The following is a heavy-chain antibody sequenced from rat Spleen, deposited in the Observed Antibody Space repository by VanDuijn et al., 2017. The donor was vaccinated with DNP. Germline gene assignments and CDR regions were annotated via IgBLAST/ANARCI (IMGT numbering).Heavy chain of an antibody. D-gene: IGHD1-1*01. CDR1: GYSITSNY. V-gene: IGHV3-1*01. Sequence: EVQLQESGPGLVKPSQSLSLTCSVTGYSITSNYWGWIRKFPGNKMEYIGHISYSGSTNYNPSLQSRISITRDTSKNQFFLHLDSVTTEDTATYYCASKVFPYYSGSNWFAYWGQGTLVTVSS. J-gene: IGHJ3*01. CDR2: ISYSGST. CDR3: ASKVFPYYSGSNWFAY.